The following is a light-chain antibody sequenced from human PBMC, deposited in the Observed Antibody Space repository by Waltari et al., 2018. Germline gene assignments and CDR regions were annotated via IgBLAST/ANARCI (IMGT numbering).Light chain of an antibody. V-gene: IGLV3-1*01. CDR2: QDT. CDR1: KLGDKS. CDR3: QAWDSSTVV. J-gene: IGLJ2*01. Sequence: SYELTQPPSVSVSPGKTASIPCSGDKLGDKSVWWYQQKPGQSPVGVIYQDTTRPSGIPERFSGSNSGNTATLTISGTQAMDEADYYCQAWDSSTVVFGGGTRLTVL.